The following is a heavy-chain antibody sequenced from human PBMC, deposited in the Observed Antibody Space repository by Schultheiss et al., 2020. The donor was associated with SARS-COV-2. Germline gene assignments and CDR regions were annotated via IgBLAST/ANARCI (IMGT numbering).Heavy chain of an antibody. CDR2: IYTSGST. V-gene: IGHV4-4*07. D-gene: IGHD4-23*01. J-gene: IGHJ6*02. Sequence: SQTLSLTCTVSGGSISSYYWSWIRQPAGKGLEWIGRIYTSGSTNYNPSLKSRVTISVDTSKNQFSLKLSSVTAADTAVYYCARDRDYGGNSGVSSYYYYGMDVWGQGTTVTVSS. CDR3: ARDRDYGGNSGVSSYYYYGMDV. CDR1: GGSISSYY.